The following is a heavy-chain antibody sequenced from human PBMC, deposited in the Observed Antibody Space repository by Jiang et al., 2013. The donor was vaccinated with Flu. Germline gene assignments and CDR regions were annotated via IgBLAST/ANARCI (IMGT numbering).Heavy chain of an antibody. D-gene: IGHD6-19*01. CDR2: IYYSGST. Sequence: TLSLTCTVSGGSISSYYWSWIRQPPGKGLEWIGYIYYSGSTNXNPSLKSRVTISVDTSKNQFSLKLSSVTAADTAVYYCARGGWLAYFDYWGQGTLVTVSS. CDR3: ARGGWLAYFDY. V-gene: IGHV4-59*01. CDR1: GGSISSYY. J-gene: IGHJ4*02.